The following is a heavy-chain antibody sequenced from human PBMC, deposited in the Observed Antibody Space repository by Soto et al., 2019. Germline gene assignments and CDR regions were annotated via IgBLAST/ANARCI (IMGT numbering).Heavy chain of an antibody. CDR2: IWYDGSNK. CDR3: ARVKAARHSDAFDI. Sequence: GGSLRLSCAASGFTFSSYGMHWVRQAPGKGLEWVAVIWYDGSNKYYADSVKGRFTISRDNSKNTLYLQMNSLRAEDTAVYYCARVKAARHSDAFDIWGQGTMVTVSS. CDR1: GFTFSSYG. J-gene: IGHJ3*02. D-gene: IGHD6-6*01. V-gene: IGHV3-33*01.